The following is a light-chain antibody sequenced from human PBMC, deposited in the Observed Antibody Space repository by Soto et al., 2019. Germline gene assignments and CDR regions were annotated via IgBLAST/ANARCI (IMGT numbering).Light chain of an antibody. CDR3: QQYDSSPLT. CDR1: QSVSSSY. V-gene: IGKV3-20*01. CDR2: GAS. J-gene: IGKJ4*01. Sequence: ESVLTQSPGTLYLSPGERATLSCRASQSVSSSYLAWYQQKPGQAPRLLIYGASSRATGIPDRFSGSGSGNDFLFTISSLEPEDFAVYYCQQYDSSPLTFGGGNKVEIK.